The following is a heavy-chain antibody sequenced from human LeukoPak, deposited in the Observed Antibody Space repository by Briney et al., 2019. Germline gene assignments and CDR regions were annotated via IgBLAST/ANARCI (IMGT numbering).Heavy chain of an antibody. J-gene: IGHJ6*03. V-gene: IGHV1-69*13. D-gene: IGHD3-9*01. CDR3: ARSRDDILTGYIYYYYMDV. CDR2: IIPIFGTA. CDR1: GGTFSSYA. Sequence: SVKVSCKASGGTFSSYAINWVRQAPGQGLEWMGGIIPIFGTANYAQKFQGRVSITADESTSTAYMELSSLISEDTAVYYCARSRDDILTGYIYYYYMDVWGKGTTVTVSS.